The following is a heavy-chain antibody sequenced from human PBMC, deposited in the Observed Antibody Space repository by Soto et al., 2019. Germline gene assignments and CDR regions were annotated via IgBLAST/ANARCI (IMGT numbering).Heavy chain of an antibody. CDR1: GGTFNRYT. D-gene: IGHD1-1*01. CDR2: IIPIFGTA. J-gene: IGHJ6*02. V-gene: IGHV1-69*01. CDR3: ALWGFRDGNNSKYNYSGMDV. Sequence: VQLVQSGDEVKKPGSSVKLSCKASGGTFNRYTISWVRQAPGQGLEWMGGIIPIFGTANYAQKFQGRVAIIADESTSAAYMELRSLRSEDTAVYYCALWGFRDGNNSKYNYSGMDVWGQGTTVTVSS.